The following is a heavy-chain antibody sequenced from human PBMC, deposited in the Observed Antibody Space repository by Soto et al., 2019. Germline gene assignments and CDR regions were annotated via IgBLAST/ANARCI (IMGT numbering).Heavy chain of an antibody. CDR3: ARGTYCGSDCYWTLDY. V-gene: IGHV4-59*01. Sequence: SETLSLTCTAAGASISDYFWTWIRQPPGKGLEWIGYFYYGETTNKKSSLNSRFTVSVDTSKSQFSLKVTSVTTADTAVYYCARGTYCGSDCYWTLDYWGQGKMVTVSS. D-gene: IGHD2-21*02. CDR1: GASISDYF. J-gene: IGHJ4*02. CDR2: FYYGETT.